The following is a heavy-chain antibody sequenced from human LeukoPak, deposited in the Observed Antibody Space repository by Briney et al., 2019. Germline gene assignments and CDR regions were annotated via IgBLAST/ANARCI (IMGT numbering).Heavy chain of an antibody. D-gene: IGHD3-9*01. CDR1: GFTFSDYY. Sequence: GGSLRLSCAASGFTFSDYYMSWIRQAPGKGLEWVSYISSSGSTIYYADSVKGRFTISRDNAKNSLYLQMNSLRAEDTAVYYCARGLLRYFDWLSHYYYYMDVWGKGTTVTISS. CDR2: ISSSGSTI. CDR3: ARGLLRYFDWLSHYYYYMDV. J-gene: IGHJ6*03. V-gene: IGHV3-11*04.